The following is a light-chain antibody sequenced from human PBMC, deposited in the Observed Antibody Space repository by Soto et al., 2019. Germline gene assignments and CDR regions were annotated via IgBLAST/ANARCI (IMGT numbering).Light chain of an antibody. J-gene: IGKJ3*01. CDR2: DAS. CDR3: QQFNSYPLT. Sequence: AIQLTQSPSSLSASVGDRVTITCRASQGISSALAWYQHKPGKAPKLLIYDASSLESGVPSRFSGSGSGTDFTLTISSLQPEDFATYYCQQFNSYPLTFGPGTKVDIK. CDR1: QGISSA. V-gene: IGKV1-13*02.